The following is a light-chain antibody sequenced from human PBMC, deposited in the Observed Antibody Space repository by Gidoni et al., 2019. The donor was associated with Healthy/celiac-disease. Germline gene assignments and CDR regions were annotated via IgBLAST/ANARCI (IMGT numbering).Light chain of an antibody. V-gene: IGLV2-14*01. CDR1: SSDVGGYNY. Sequence: QSALTQPASVSGSPGQSITISCTGTSSDVGGYNYVSWYQQHPGKAPKLMIYDVSNRPSGVSNRFSGSTSGNTASLTISGLQADDEADYYCSSYTRSSTLFGGGTKLTVL. CDR2: DVS. J-gene: IGLJ2*01. CDR3: SSYTRSSTL.